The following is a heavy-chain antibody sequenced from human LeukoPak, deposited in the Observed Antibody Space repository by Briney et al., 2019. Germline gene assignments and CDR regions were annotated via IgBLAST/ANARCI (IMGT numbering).Heavy chain of an antibody. V-gene: IGHV4-59*12. CDR2: IYYSGST. CDR1: GGSISSYY. J-gene: IGHJ3*02. CDR3: ASFFCGGDCYGDAFDI. D-gene: IGHD2-21*02. Sequence: PSETLSLTCTVSGGSISSYYWSWIRQPPGKGLEWIGYIYYSGSTYYNPSLKSRVTISVDTSKNQFSLKLSSVTAADTAVYYCASFFCGGDCYGDAFDIWGQGTMVTVSS.